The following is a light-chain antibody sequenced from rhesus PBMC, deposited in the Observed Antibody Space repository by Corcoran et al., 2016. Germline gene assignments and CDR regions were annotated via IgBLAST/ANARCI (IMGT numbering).Light chain of an antibody. CDR1: QRVSSY. CDR2: GAS. CDR3: QKYSSAPLT. J-gene: IGKJ4*01. Sequence: QVILTQSPATLSLSPGERATLSCRASQRVSSYLAWYQQKPGQAPRLLIYGASSRATATPDRISGRWCWTEFTLTISSLEPEDCALYYCQKYSSAPLTFGGGTKVEIK. V-gene: IGKV3-53*01.